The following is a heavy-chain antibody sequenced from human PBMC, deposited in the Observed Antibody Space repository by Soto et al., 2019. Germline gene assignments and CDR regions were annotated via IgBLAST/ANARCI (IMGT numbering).Heavy chain of an antibody. CDR1: GFSLSTSGMC. J-gene: IGHJ4*02. Sequence: SGPTLVNPTQTLTLTCTFSGFSLSTSGMCVSWMRQPPGKALEWLARIDWDDDKYYSTSLKTRLTISKDTSKNQVVLAMTNMDLMNTGTYYCAHRPYADYTIDYRGQGAPVTAPS. V-gene: IGHV2-70*12. CDR2: IDWDDDK. CDR3: AHRPYADYTIDY. D-gene: IGHD4-17*01.